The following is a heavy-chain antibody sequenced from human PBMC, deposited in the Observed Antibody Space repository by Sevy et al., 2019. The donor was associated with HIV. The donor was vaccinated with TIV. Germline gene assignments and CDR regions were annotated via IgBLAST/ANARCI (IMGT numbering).Heavy chain of an antibody. CDR3: ARNYCTGGVCYYFDY. Sequence: SETLSLTCTVSGGSISSYYWSWIRQPPGKGLEWIGYIYYSGSTNYNPSLKSRVTISVDTSKNQFSLKLSSVTAADTAVYYCARNYCTGGVCYYFDYWGQGTLVTVSS. J-gene: IGHJ4*02. V-gene: IGHV4-59*01. CDR1: GGSISSYY. D-gene: IGHD2-8*02. CDR2: IYYSGST.